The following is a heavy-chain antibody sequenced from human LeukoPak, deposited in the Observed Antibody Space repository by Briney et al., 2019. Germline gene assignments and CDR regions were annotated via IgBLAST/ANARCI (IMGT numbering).Heavy chain of an antibody. CDR1: GFTFSSYA. D-gene: IGHD6-6*01. J-gene: IGHJ4*02. CDR3: ARDYSSSSLDY. Sequence: SGGSLRLSCAASGFTFSSYAMHWVRQAPGKGLEWVAVISYDGSNKYYADSVKGRFTISRDNSKNTLYLQMNSLRAEDTAVYYCARDYSSSSLDYWGQGTLVTVSS. V-gene: IGHV3-30-3*01. CDR2: ISYDGSNK.